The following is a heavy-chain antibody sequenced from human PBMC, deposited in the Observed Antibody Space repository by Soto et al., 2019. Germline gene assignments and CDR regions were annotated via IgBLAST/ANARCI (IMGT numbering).Heavy chain of an antibody. V-gene: IGHV1-2*02. CDR3: ARPFCSSNSCHNWFDS. J-gene: IGHJ5*01. D-gene: IGHD2-2*01. Sequence: SVKASCKASGYIVPGYNMNGVRQAPGQGLEWMGWINPNSGDTSYLQKFQGRVSMTTDTSINTAYMELSRVTSDDTAVYYGARPFCSSNSCHNWFDSWGQGARVTV. CDR2: INPNSGDT. CDR1: GYIVPGYN.